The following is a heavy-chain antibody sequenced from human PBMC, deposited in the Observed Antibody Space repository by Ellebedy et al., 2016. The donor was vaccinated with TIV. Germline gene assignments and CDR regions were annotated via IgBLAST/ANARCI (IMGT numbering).Heavy chain of an antibody. CDR3: ARVAVPAARSNWFDP. CDR2: INPNSGGT. CDR1: GYTFTGYY. D-gene: IGHD2-2*01. J-gene: IGHJ5*02. Sequence: ASVKVSXXASGYTFTGYYMHWVRQAPGQGLEWMGWINPNSGGTNYAQKFQGWVTMTRDTSISTAYMELSRLRSDDTAVYYCARVAVPAARSNWFDPWGQGTLVTVSS. V-gene: IGHV1-2*04.